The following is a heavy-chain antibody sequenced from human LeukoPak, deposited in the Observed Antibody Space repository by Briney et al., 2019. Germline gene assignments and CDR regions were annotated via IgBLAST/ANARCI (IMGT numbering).Heavy chain of an antibody. CDR1: GFSLSTSGVG. Sequence: SGPTLVKPTQTLTLTCTFSGFSLSTSGVGVGWIRQPPGKALEWLALIHWDDDKRYSPSLKSRLTITKDTSKNPVVPTMTNMDSVDTATYYCAHRTSMVNPFHYWGQGNLVTVSS. D-gene: IGHD5-18*01. CDR3: AHRTSMVNPFHY. CDR2: IHWDDDK. V-gene: IGHV2-5*02. J-gene: IGHJ4*02.